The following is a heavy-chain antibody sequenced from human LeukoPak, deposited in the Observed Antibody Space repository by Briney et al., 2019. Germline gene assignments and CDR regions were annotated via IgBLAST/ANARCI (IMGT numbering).Heavy chain of an antibody. CDR2: ISAYNGNT. J-gene: IGHJ4*02. CDR1: SYTFTSYC. Sequence: ASVKVSCKASSYTFTSYCISWVRQAPGQGLEWMGWISAYNGNTNYAQKLQGRVTMTTDTSTSTAYMELRSLRSDDTAVYYCARDRYSSCWYYFDYWGQGTLVTVSS. CDR3: ARDRYSSCWYYFDY. D-gene: IGHD6-19*01. V-gene: IGHV1-18*01.